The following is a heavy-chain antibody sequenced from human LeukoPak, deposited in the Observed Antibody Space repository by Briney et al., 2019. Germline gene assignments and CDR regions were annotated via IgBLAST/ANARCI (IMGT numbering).Heavy chain of an antibody. J-gene: IGHJ4*02. CDR3: AREVWIRGSYFDY. CDR1: GISFSSNY. Sequence: GGSLRLSCAASGISFSSNYMSWVRQAPGKGLEWVSVIHSGVATYYADSVRGRFTISRDEAKNTLYLQMSNLRAEDTAVYYCAREVWIRGSYFDYWGQGTLVTVSS. V-gene: IGHV3-66*01. D-gene: IGHD3-16*01. CDR2: IHSGVAT.